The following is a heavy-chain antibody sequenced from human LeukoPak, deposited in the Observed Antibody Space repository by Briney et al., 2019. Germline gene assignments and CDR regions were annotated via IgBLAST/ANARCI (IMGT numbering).Heavy chain of an antibody. V-gene: IGHV4-4*07. Sequence: PSGTLSLTCTVSGGSFSSYYWTWIRQPAGKGLEWIGRIYTSGSTNYNPSLKSRVTMSVDTSKNQFSLKLSSMTAADTAVYYCARDGGGNWFDPWGQGTLVTVSS. CDR3: ARDGGGNWFDP. D-gene: IGHD3-16*01. CDR2: IYTSGST. CDR1: GGSFSSYY. J-gene: IGHJ5*02.